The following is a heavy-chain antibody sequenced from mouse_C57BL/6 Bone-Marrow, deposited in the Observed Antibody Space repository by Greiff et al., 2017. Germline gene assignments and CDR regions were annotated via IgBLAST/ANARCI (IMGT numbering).Heavy chain of an antibody. CDR3: ARRDGTWFAY. CDR2: IWSGGSA. V-gene: IGHV2-2*01. J-gene: IGHJ3*01. CDR1: GFSLPSYG. Sequence: VQLQESGPGLVQPSQSLSISCTVSGFSLPSYGVHWVRQSPGQGLEWLGVIWSGGSADYNAAFITRLSISKDNSKNQVFFKMNSLQADDTAIYYCARRDGTWFAYWGQGTLVTVSA. D-gene: IGHD1-1*01.